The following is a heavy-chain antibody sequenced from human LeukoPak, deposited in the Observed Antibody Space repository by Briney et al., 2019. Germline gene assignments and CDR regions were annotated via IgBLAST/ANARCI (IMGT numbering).Heavy chain of an antibody. Sequence: SETLSLTCAVYGGSFSGYYWSWIRQPAGKGLEWIGRIYTSGSTNYNPSLKSRVTISVDTSKNQFSLRLSSVTAADTAVYYCASETSYYSYFDYRGQGTLVTVSS. CDR3: ASETSYYSYFDY. J-gene: IGHJ4*02. V-gene: IGHV4-59*10. D-gene: IGHD3-10*01. CDR1: GGSFSGYY. CDR2: IYTSGST.